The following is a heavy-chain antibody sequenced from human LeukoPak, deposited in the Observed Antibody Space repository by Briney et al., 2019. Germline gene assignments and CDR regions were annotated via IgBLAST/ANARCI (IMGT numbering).Heavy chain of an antibody. V-gene: IGHV1-18*01. CDR2: ISTYNGNT. Sequence: ASVKASCKASGYTFNSYDISWVRPAPGQGLEWMAWISTYNGNTNYALKVQGRATMTTDTSTSTAYMELRSLRSDDTAVYYCARVLRYDFWSAYYFDYWGQGTLVTVSS. D-gene: IGHD3-3*01. J-gene: IGHJ4*02. CDR1: GYTFNSYD. CDR3: ARVLRYDFWSAYYFDY.